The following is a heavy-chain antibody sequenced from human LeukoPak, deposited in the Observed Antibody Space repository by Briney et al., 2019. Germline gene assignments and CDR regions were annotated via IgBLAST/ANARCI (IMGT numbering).Heavy chain of an antibody. CDR1: GGTFSSYA. V-gene: IGHV1-69*13. D-gene: IGHD3-3*01. Sequence: ASVKVSCKASGGTFSSYAISWVRQAPGQGLEWMGGTIPIFGTANYAQKFQGRVTITADESTSTAYMELSSLRSEDTAVYYCARSGAALTILRLYYYMDVWGKGTTVTVPS. J-gene: IGHJ6*03. CDR3: ARSGAALTILRLYYYMDV. CDR2: TIPIFGTA.